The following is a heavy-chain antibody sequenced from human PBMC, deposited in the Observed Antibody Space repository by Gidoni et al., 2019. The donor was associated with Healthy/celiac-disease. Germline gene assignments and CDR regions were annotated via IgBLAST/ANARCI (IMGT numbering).Heavy chain of an antibody. J-gene: IGHJ6*02. CDR1: RFTFASYS. D-gene: IGHD3-3*01. Sequence: VQLLESGGALVMPGASLRLSFAASRFTFASYSLNWVRQAPGKGQEWVSSISSSSSYIYYADSGKGRFTISRDNAKNSLYLQMNSLRAEDTAVYYCARGLTIFGVVILYYYGMDVWGQGTTVTVSS. CDR2: ISSSSSYI. CDR3: ARGLTIFGVVILYYYGMDV. V-gene: IGHV3-21*01.